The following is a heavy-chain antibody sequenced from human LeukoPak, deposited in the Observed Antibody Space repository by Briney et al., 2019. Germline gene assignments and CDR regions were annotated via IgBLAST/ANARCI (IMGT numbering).Heavy chain of an antibody. D-gene: IGHD5-12*01. CDR1: GYTFTGYY. V-gene: IGHV1-2*02. J-gene: IGHJ5*02. CDR2: INPNSGGT. CDR3: AREDGMSGYVGWFDP. Sequence: ASVKVSCKASGYTFTGYYMHWVRQAPGQGLEWMGWINPNSGGTNYAQKFQGRVTMTRDTSISTAYMGLSRLRSDDTAVYYCAREDGMSGYVGWFDPWGQGTLVTVSS.